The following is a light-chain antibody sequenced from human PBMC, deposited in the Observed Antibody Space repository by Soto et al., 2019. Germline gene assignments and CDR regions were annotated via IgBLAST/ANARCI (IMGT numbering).Light chain of an antibody. J-gene: IGKJ4*01. CDR3: QQANSFPLT. Sequence: DIQMTQSPSTLSASVGDRVTITCRASQSLNNYLAWYQQKPGKAPKLLIYDASTLERGVPSRFSGTGSGTEFTLTISSLQPEDFATYYCQQANSFPLTFGGGTRVDIK. CDR1: QSLNNY. V-gene: IGKV1-5*01. CDR2: DAS.